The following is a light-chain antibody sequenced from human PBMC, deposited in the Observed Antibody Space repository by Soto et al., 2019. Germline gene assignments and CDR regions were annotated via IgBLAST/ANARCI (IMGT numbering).Light chain of an antibody. V-gene: IGKV3-11*01. CDR2: GAS. CDR3: QQRSNWPPWT. Sequence: EIVMTQSPATLSVSPGERVTFSCRASQSVSSNLAWYQQKPGQAPRLLIYGASIRATGIPARFSGSGSGTDFTLTISSLEPEDFAVYYCQQRSNWPPWTFGQGTKVDI. J-gene: IGKJ1*01. CDR1: QSVSSN.